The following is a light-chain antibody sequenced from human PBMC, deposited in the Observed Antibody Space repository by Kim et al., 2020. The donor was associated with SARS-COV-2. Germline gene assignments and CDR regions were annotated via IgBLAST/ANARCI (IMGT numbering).Light chain of an antibody. Sequence: GDRVTITCRASQSINGWLAWYQQKAGSAPKLLIYKASNLQSGVPSTFSGSGSGTEFTLTISSLQPDDAATYYCQQYYSYSSFGGGTKLEIK. CDR1: QSINGW. J-gene: IGKJ4*01. CDR2: KAS. V-gene: IGKV1-5*03. CDR3: QQYYSYSS.